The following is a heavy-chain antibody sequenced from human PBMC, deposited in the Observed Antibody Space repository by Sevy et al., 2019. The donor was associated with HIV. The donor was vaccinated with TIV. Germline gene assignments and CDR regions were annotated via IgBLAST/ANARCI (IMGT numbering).Heavy chain of an antibody. CDR1: GFTFS. Sequence: GSLRLSCAASGFTFSMNWVRQAPGKGLEWVSYISDSSATIHYADSVKGRFTISRDNAKNSLYLQMNTLRAEDTAVYYCASQRGGYERLYYFDSWGQGTLVTVSS. CDR2: ISDSSATI. J-gene: IGHJ4*02. CDR3: ASQRGGYERLYYFDS. V-gene: IGHV3-48*01. D-gene: IGHD5-12*01.